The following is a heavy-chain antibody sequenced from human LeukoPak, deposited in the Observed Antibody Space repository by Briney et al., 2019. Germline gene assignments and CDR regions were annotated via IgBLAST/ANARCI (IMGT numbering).Heavy chain of an antibody. Sequence: SETLSLTCTVSGGSISSYYWSWIRQPPGKGLEWIGYIYYSGSTNYNPSLKSRVTISVDTSKNQFSLKLSSVTAADTAVYYCASLHNYYDSSGYAFDIWGQGTMVTVSS. J-gene: IGHJ3*02. CDR1: GGSISSYY. CDR2: IYYSGST. D-gene: IGHD3-22*01. CDR3: ASLHNYYDSSGYAFDI. V-gene: IGHV4-59*01.